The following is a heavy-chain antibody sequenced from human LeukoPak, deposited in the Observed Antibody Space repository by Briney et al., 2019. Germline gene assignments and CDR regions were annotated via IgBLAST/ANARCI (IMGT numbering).Heavy chain of an antibody. CDR1: GFTFSSYW. J-gene: IGHJ6*03. Sequence: PGGSLRLSCAASGFTFSSYWMSWVRQAPGKGLEWVANIKQDGSEKYYVDSVKGRFTISRDNAKNSLYLQMNSLRAEDTAVYYCARDRSTAAGMFSVVYMDVWGKGTTVTVSS. D-gene: IGHD6-13*01. V-gene: IGHV3-7*01. CDR3: ARDRSTAAGMFSVVYMDV. CDR2: IKQDGSEK.